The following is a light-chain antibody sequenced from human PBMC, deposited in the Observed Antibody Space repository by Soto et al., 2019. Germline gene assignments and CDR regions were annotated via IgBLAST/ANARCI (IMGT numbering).Light chain of an antibody. CDR2: DVT. Sequence: QPVLTQPASVSGSPGQSITISCSGTSSDIGGYNSVSWYQQHPGTAPKLMIYDVTYRPSGISTRFSGSKSGNTASLTISGLRTDDEADYVCSSFSTYNARVFGGGTKLTVL. CDR3: SSFSTYNARV. J-gene: IGLJ2*01. CDR1: SSDIGGYNS. V-gene: IGLV2-14*01.